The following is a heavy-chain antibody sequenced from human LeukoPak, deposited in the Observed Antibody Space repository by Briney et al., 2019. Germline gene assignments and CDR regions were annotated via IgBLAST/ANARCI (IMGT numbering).Heavy chain of an antibody. Sequence: ASVKVSCKASGYTFTSYDINWVRQASGQGLEWMGWVNPNSANTGYAQRFQGGVTMTRNTSISTAYMELSNLRSEDTAVYYCARGRFYYYDSSGYSEAFDIWGQGTMVTVSS. V-gene: IGHV1-8*02. J-gene: IGHJ3*02. CDR2: VNPNSANT. D-gene: IGHD3-22*01. CDR3: ARGRFYYYDSSGYSEAFDI. CDR1: GYTFTSYD.